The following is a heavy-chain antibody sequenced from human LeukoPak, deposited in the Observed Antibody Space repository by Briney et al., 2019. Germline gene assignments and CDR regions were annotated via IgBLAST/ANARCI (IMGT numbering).Heavy chain of an antibody. V-gene: IGHV3-21*01. J-gene: IGHJ4*02. CDR2: ISSSSSYI. CDR3: AREGSGVAGHFDY. Sequence: GGSLRLSCAASGFTFSSYRMNWVRRAPGKGLEWVSSISSSSSYIYYADSVKGRFTVSRDNAKNSLYLQMNSLRAEDTAVYYCAREGSGVAGHFDYWGQGTLVTVSS. D-gene: IGHD6-19*01. CDR1: GFTFSSYR.